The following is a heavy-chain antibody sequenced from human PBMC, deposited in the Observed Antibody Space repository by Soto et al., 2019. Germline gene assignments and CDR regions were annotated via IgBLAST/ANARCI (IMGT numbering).Heavy chain of an antibody. CDR3: ASGRGTGTAG. CDR2: ISYDGSNK. CDR1: GFTFSSYA. D-gene: IGHD1-1*01. J-gene: IGHJ4*02. Sequence: GGSLRLSCAASGFTFSSYAMHWVRQAPGKGLEWVAVISYDGSNKYYADSVKGRFTISRDNSKNTLYLQMNSLRAEDTAVYYCASGRGTGTAGWGQGTLVTVSS. V-gene: IGHV3-30*04.